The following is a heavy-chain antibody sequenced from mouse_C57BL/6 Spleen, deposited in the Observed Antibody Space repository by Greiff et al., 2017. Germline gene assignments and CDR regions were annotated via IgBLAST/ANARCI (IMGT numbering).Heavy chain of an antibody. CDR1: GFTFSDYG. D-gene: IGHD4-1*01. CDR2: ISSGSSTI. J-gene: IGHJ2*01. Sequence: EVQLKESGGGLVKPGGSLKLSCAASGFTFSDYGMHWVRQAPEKGLEWVAYISSGSSTIYYADTVKGRFTISRDNAKNTLFLQMTSLRSEDTAMYYCARPSLGLDYFDYWGQGTTLTVSS. V-gene: IGHV5-17*01. CDR3: ARPSLGLDYFDY.